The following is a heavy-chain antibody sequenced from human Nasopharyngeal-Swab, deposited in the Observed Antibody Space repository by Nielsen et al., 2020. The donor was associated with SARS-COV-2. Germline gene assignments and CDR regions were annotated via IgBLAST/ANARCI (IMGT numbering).Heavy chain of an antibody. CDR2: INHSGST. J-gene: IGHJ6*02. Sequence: SETLSLTCAVYGGPFSGYYWSWIRQPPGKGLEWIGEINHSGSTNYNPSLKSRVTISVDTSKNQFSLKLSSVTAADTAVYYCARRAARYYYGMDVWGQGTTVTVSS. V-gene: IGHV4-34*01. CDR1: GGPFSGYY. D-gene: IGHD6-6*01. CDR3: ARRAARYYYGMDV.